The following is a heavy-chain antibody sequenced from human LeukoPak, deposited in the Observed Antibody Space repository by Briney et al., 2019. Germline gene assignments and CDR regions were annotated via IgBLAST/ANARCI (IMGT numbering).Heavy chain of an antibody. CDR3: TRGNPPNHPLDY. J-gene: IGHJ4*02. CDR2: IWYDGSDE. CDR1: GFTFTNYG. V-gene: IGHV3-33*01. Sequence: GGSLRLSCAASGFTFTNYGIHWVRQFPGRGLEWVAVIWYDGSDEAYADSVKGRFTISRDNSKDTVYLQMNSLRAEDTAVYYCTRGNPPNHPLDYWGQGTLVTVS.